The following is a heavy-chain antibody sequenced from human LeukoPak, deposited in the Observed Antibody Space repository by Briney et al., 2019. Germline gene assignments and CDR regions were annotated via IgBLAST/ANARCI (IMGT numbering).Heavy chain of an antibody. CDR1: GFTFRSYW. Sequence: PGGSLRLPCAASGFTFRSYWMGWVRQAPRKGLEWVANTNEDGSLKYYVDSVKGRFTISRDNAKNSLYLQMSSLRDEDTAVYYCARDQSADMNYWGQGTLVTVSS. J-gene: IGHJ4*02. V-gene: IGHV3-7*01. CDR3: ARDQSADMNY. CDR2: TNEDGSLK. D-gene: IGHD3-9*01.